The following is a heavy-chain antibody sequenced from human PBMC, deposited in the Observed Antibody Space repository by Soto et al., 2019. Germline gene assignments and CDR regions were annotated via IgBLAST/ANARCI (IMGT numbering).Heavy chain of an antibody. V-gene: IGHV4-59*01. J-gene: IGHJ4*02. CDR1: GGSISSYY. CDR2: IYYSGST. CDR3: ALWTNKDPYFDY. D-gene: IGHD3-3*01. Sequence: SETLSLTCTVSGGSISSYYWSWIRQPPGKGLEWIGYIYYSGSTNYNPSLKSRVTISVDTSKNQFSLKLSSVTAADTAVYYCALWTNKDPYFDYWGQGTLVTVSS.